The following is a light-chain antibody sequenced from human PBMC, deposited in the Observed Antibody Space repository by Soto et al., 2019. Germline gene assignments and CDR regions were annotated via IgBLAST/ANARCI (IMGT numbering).Light chain of an antibody. CDR3: QQYYSYWT. Sequence: DIQMTQYPSTLSASVGDRVIITCRASQSMSSWWAWHQQKPGKAPKLLISKASNLESGVPSRFSGSGSGTEFPLLASRLQPDDFATYYCQQYYSYWTFGQGTKVEIK. CDR1: QSMSSW. J-gene: IGKJ1*01. V-gene: IGKV1-5*03. CDR2: KAS.